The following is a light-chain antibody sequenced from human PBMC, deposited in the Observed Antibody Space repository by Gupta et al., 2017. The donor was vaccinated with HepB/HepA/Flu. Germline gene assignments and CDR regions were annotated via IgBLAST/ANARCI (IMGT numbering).Light chain of an antibody. CDR1: QSVRSS. CDR3: QQRSNFLT. CDR2: DAS. Sequence: ELVLTQSPATLSLSPGERATRSCRDSQSVRSSLAWDQQKPGQAPRLIIYDASNRDTGITDRFSGSGEGRDFTRTSSGREKEDCEGYYGQQRSNFLTFGQGTRLEIK. J-gene: IGKJ5*01. V-gene: IGKV3-11*02.